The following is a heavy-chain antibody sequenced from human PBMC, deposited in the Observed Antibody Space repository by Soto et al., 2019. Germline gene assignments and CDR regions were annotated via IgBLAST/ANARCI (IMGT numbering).Heavy chain of an antibody. CDR1: GGTFSSYA. Sequence: QVQLVQSGAEVKKPGSSVKVSCKASGGTFSSYAISWVRQAPGQGLEWMGGIIPIFGTANYAQKFQGRVTITADESTSKAYMELSSLRSEDTAVYYCARGRGYYYDSSGYSPGYFDLWGRGTLVTVSS. CDR3: ARGRGYYYDSSGYSPGYFDL. J-gene: IGHJ2*01. V-gene: IGHV1-69*01. CDR2: IIPIFGTA. D-gene: IGHD3-22*01.